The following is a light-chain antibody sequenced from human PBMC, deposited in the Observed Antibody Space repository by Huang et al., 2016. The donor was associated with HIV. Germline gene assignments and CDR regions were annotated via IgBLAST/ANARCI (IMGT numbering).Light chain of an antibody. CDR2: GAS. J-gene: IGKJ1*01. Sequence: EIVLTQSPATLSVSPGERATLSCRASQSVSSNLAWYQQKPGQAPRLVIYGASPRAAGIPARFSGSGSGTEFTLTISSLQSEDFAFYYCQQYNNWPPGTFGQGTKVEIK. CDR3: QQYNNWPPGT. V-gene: IGKV3-15*01. CDR1: QSVSSN.